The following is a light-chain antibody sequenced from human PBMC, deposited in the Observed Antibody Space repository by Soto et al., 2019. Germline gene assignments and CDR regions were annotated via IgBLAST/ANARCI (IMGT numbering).Light chain of an antibody. Sequence: DIPMTQSPSTLSASVGDRVTITCRASQSISSWLAWYQQKPGKAPKLLIYDASSLESGVPSRFSGSGSGTEFTLTISSLEADDVATYYCQQYNSYPRTFGQGTKVELK. V-gene: IGKV1-5*01. CDR3: QQYNSYPRT. J-gene: IGKJ1*01. CDR1: QSISSW. CDR2: DAS.